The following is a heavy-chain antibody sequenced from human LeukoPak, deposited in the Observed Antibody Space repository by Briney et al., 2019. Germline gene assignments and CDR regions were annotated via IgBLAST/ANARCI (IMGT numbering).Heavy chain of an antibody. D-gene: IGHD1/OR15-1a*01. J-gene: IGHJ4*01. CDR3: ARDGTAPGLYFDL. Sequence: GGSLRLSCAVSGFTFSNYWMNWVRQGPGKGLEWVASISQDGSEKTYLDSVKSRLTISRDNTTNSLFLQMNSLRAADKAVYYCARDGTAPGLYFDLWGQGTLVTVSS. CDR1: GFTFSNYW. V-gene: IGHV3-7*01. CDR2: ISQDGSEK.